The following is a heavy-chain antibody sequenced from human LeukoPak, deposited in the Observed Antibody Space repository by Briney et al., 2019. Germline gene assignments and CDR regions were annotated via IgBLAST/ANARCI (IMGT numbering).Heavy chain of an antibody. CDR3: ARLTVQYYFDY. J-gene: IGHJ4*02. CDR2: IYYSGST. V-gene: IGHV4-59*08. CDR1: GFTFSSYW. Sequence: GSLRLSCAASGFTFSSYWMTWVRQAPGKGLEWIGYIYYSGSTNYNPSLKSRVTISVDTSKNQFFLKLSSVTAADTAVYYCARLTVQYYFDYWGQGTLVTVSS. D-gene: IGHD4-17*01.